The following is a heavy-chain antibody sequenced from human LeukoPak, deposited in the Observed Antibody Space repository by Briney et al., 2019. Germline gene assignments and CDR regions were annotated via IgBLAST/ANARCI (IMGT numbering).Heavy chain of an antibody. Sequence: PGGSLRLSCAASGFTFTNFWMTWVRQAPGKGLEWVGRIKSKTDGGTTDYAAPVKGRFTISRDDSKNTLYLQMNSLKTEDTAVYYCTTRPIRDYYDSSGYHPSQPGAPKPRQKTLKSNAFDIWGQGTMVTVSS. CDR3: TTRPIRDYYDSSGYHPSQPGAPKPRQKTLKSNAFDI. CDR1: GFTFTNFW. CDR2: IKSKTDGGTT. J-gene: IGHJ3*02. V-gene: IGHV3-15*01. D-gene: IGHD3-22*01.